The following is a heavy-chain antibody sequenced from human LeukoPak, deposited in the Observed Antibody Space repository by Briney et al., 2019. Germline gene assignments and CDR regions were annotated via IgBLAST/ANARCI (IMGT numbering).Heavy chain of an antibody. CDR1: GFTFSSYA. J-gene: IGHJ4*02. V-gene: IGHV3-23*01. Sequence: PVGSLRLSCAPSGFTFSSYAMSWVRQAPGKGLEWVSAISGSGGSTYYADSVKGRFTISRHNSKNTLYLQMNSLRAEDTAVYYCARVHTDNDYYDSSGYVDYWGQGTLVTVSS. D-gene: IGHD3-22*01. CDR2: ISGSGGST. CDR3: ARVHTDNDYYDSSGYVDY.